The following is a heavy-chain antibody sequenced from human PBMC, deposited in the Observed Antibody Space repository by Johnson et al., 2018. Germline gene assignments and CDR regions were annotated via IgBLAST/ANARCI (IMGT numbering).Heavy chain of an antibody. J-gene: IGHJ3*02. V-gene: IGHV3-30*18. CDR3: VKGDQAAFDI. Sequence: QVQLVQSGGGVVQPGRSLRLSCAGSGFSFSTYGMHWVRQAPGKGLEWVSVISYDGINKDYADSVKGRFAISRDNSKNTLFLQMNSLSPEDTAVYYCVKGDQAAFDIWGHGTTVTVSS. CDR2: ISYDGINK. CDR1: GFSFSTYG.